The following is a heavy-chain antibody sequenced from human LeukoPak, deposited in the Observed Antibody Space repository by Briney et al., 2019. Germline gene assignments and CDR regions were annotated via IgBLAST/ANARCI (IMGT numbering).Heavy chain of an antibody. CDR1: GFTFNTYA. D-gene: IGHD1-14*01. Sequence: PGESLRLSCAASGFTFNTYAMSWVRQAPGKGLEWVSAISSSGGSTFHADSVKGRFTISRDNAKNALYLQMNSLRAEDTAVYYCARDHSEPGVFFDSWGQGTLVTVSS. V-gene: IGHV3-23*01. CDR2: ISSSGGST. CDR3: ARDHSEPGVFFDS. J-gene: IGHJ4*02.